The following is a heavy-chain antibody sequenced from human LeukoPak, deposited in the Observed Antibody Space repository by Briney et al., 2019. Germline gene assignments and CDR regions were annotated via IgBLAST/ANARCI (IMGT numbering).Heavy chain of an antibody. CDR1: GYTFTSYG. Sequence: GASVKVSCKASGYTFTSYGISWVRQAPGQGLEWMGWISAYNGNTNYAQKLQGRVTMTTDTSTSTAYMELRSLRSDDTAVYYCARVAVAVAGTGDQFYFDYWGQGTLSPSPQ. J-gene: IGHJ4*02. CDR2: ISAYNGNT. V-gene: IGHV1-18*01. CDR3: ARVAVAVAGTGDQFYFDY. D-gene: IGHD6-19*01.